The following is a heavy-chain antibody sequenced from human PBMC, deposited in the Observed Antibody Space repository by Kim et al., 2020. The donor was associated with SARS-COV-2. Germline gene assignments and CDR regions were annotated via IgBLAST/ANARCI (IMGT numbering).Heavy chain of an antibody. CDR2: ISYDGSNK. D-gene: IGHD6-19*01. Sequence: GGSLRLSCAASGFTFSSYGMHWVRQAPGKGLEWVAVISYDGSNKYHADSVKGRFTISRDNSKNTLYLQMNSLRAEDTAVYYCAECSGWPYYYYGMDVWGQGTTVAVSS. CDR1: GFTFSSYG. V-gene: IGHV3-30*03. CDR3: AECSGWPYYYYGMDV. J-gene: IGHJ6*02.